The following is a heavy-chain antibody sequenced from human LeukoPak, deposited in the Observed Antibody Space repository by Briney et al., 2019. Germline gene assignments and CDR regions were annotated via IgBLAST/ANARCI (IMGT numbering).Heavy chain of an antibody. V-gene: IGHV3-7*01. CDR1: GFTFSSYA. D-gene: IGHD3-9*01. Sequence: GGSLRLSCAASGFTFSSYAMSWVRQAPGKGLEWVANIKQDGSEKYYVDSVKGRFTISRDNAKNSLYLQMNSLRAEDTAVYYCARDGLRYSINWFDPWGQGTLVTVSS. CDR3: ARDGLRYSINWFDP. J-gene: IGHJ5*02. CDR2: IKQDGSEK.